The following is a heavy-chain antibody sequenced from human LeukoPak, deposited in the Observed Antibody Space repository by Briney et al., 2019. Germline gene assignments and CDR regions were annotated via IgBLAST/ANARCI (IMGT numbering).Heavy chain of an antibody. D-gene: IGHD2-15*01. Sequence: GGSLRLSRAASGFTFSSYGMRWVRQAPGKGLEGVSVISGSGGSTYYADSVKGRFTIPRDNSKNTLYLQMNSLRAEDTAVYYCAKLFCSGGSCYVDYWGQGTLVTVSS. CDR1: GFTFSSYG. V-gene: IGHV3-23*01. CDR3: AKLFCSGGSCYVDY. CDR2: ISGSGGST. J-gene: IGHJ4*02.